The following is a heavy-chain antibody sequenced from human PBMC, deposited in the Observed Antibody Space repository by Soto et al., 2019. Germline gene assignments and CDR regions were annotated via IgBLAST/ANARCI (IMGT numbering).Heavy chain of an antibody. Sequence: ASVKVSCKASGYTFTGYYMHWVRQAPGQGLEWMGWINPNSGGTNYAQKFQGWVTMTRDTSISTAYMELSRLRSDDTAVYYCARDRAVAGIGESYYYYYGMDVWGQGTTVTVSS. CDR1: GYTFTGYY. J-gene: IGHJ6*02. D-gene: IGHD6-19*01. CDR3: ARDRAVAGIGESYYYYYGMDV. CDR2: INPNSGGT. V-gene: IGHV1-2*04.